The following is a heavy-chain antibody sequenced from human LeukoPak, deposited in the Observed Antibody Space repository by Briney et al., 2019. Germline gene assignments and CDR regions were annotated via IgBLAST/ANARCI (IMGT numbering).Heavy chain of an antibody. CDR3: ARDTGIAVEPDALDI. CDR1: GFTFSSYW. CDR2: IKQDGSEK. Sequence: PGGSLRLSCAASGFTFSSYWMSWVRQAPGKGLEWVANIKQDGSEKYYVDSVKGRFTISRDNAKNSLYLQMNSLRAEDTAVYYCARDTGIAVEPDALDIWGQGTMVTVSS. J-gene: IGHJ3*02. V-gene: IGHV3-7*03. D-gene: IGHD6-19*01.